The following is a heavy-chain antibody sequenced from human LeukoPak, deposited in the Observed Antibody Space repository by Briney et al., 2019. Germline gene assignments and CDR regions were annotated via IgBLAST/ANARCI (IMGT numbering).Heavy chain of an antibody. D-gene: IGHD3-3*01. Sequence: GGSLRLSCAASGFTFTKYWMHWVRQAPGKGLVWVSRIDSDGSSIDSDGSNTSYADSVKGRFTISRDNAKNSLYLQMNSLRAEDTAVYYCARDRTGPLRSGYYDSFLHWGQGTLVTVSS. V-gene: IGHV3-74*01. CDR1: GFTFTKYW. CDR2: IDSDGSSIDSDGSNT. CDR3: ARDRTGPLRSGYYDSFLH. J-gene: IGHJ4*02.